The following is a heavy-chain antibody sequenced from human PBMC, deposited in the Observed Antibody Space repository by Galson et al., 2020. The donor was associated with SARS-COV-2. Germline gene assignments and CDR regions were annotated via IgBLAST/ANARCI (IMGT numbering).Heavy chain of an antibody. CDR2: IWYDGSNK. J-gene: IGHJ4*02. Sequence: TGGSLRLSCAASGFTFSSYGMHWVRQAPGKGLEWVAVIWYDGSNKYYADSVKGRFTISRDSSRNTLYLQMNRLIAEDTAVYYCVKSREPTYYYDSSSGHQFEYWGQGTLVTVSS. CDR3: VKSREPTYYYDSSSGHQFEY. D-gene: IGHD3-22*01. V-gene: IGHV3-33*06. CDR1: GFTFSSYG.